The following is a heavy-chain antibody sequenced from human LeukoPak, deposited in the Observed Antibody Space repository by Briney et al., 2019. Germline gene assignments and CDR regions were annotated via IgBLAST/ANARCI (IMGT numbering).Heavy chain of an antibody. D-gene: IGHD5-12*01. Sequence: PGGPLRLSCAASGCTFSSYWMSWVRQAPGKGLEWVANIKQDGSEKNYVDSVKGRFTISRDNAKNSLELQMNSLRDEDTAVYYCARAGGYASSWAYWGQGTLVTVSS. CDR1: GCTFSSYW. CDR3: ARAGGYASSWAY. CDR2: IKQDGSEK. J-gene: IGHJ4*02. V-gene: IGHV3-7*01.